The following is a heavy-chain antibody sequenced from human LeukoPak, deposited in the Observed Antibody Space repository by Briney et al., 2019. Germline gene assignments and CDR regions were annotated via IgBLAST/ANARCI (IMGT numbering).Heavy chain of an antibody. J-gene: IGHJ6*03. CDR1: GFTFSSYG. Sequence: GGSLRLSCATSGFTFSSYGMYWVRQAPGKGLEWVAYIRYDGSNNYYADSVKGRFTISRDNSKNTLYLQMNSLRAEDTAVYYCANKRDYYMDVWGKGTTVTVSS. CDR2: IRYDGSNN. V-gene: IGHV3-30*02. CDR3: ANKRDYYMDV.